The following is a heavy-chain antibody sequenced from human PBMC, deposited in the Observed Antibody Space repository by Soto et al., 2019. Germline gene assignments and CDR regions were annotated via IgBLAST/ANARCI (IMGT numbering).Heavy chain of an antibody. V-gene: IGHV4-31*03. CDR1: GGSISRGGYY. CDR2: IYYSGST. Sequence: QVQLQESGPGLVKPSQTLSLTCTVSGGSISRGGYYWSWIRQHPGKGLEWIGYIYYSGSTYYNPSLKSRVTISVDTSKNQFSLKLSSVTAADTAVYYCARDLGDDASFDIWGQGIMVTVSS. J-gene: IGHJ3*02. CDR3: ARDLGDDASFDI. D-gene: IGHD2-21*02.